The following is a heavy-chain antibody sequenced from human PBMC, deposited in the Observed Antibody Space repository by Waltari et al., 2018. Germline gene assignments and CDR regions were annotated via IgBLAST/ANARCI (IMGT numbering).Heavy chain of an antibody. CDR2: IIPIFGTA. D-gene: IGHD2-8*01. J-gene: IGHJ6*02. CDR3: ARIESGVLSYYYYGMDV. CDR1: GGTFSSYA. V-gene: IGHV1-69*13. Sequence: QVQLVQSGAEVKKPGSSVKVSCKASGGTFSSYAISWVRQAPGQGLEWMGGIIPIFGTANYAQKFQCRVTITADESTSTAYMELSSLRSEDTAVYYCARIESGVLSYYYYGMDVWGQGTTVTVSS.